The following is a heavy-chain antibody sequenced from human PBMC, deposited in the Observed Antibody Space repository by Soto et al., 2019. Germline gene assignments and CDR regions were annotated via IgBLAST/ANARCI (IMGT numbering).Heavy chain of an antibody. CDR2: IYYSGST. CDR3: ARLGSSFSSYYYYGMDV. Sequence: SETLSLTCTVSGGSISSYYWSWIRQPPGKGLEWIGYIYYSGSTNYNPSLKSRVTISVDTSKNQFSLKLSSVTAADTAVYYCARLGSSFSSYYYYGMDVWGQGTTVTVSS. D-gene: IGHD2-15*01. V-gene: IGHV4-59*01. CDR1: GGSISSYY. J-gene: IGHJ6*02.